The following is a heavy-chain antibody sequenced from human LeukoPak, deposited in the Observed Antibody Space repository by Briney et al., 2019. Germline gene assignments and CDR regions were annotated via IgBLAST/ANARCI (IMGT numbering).Heavy chain of an antibody. CDR3: VRELSTSSTAFDV. CDR2: IYYSGST. J-gene: IGHJ3*01. Sequence: SQTLSLTCTVSGGSISSGDYYWSWIRQPPGKGLEWIGYIYYSGSTYYNPSLKSRVTISVDTSKNQFSLKLTSVTAADTAVYYCVRELSTSSTAFDVWGQGTKVTVSS. CDR1: GGSISSGDYY. D-gene: IGHD6-6*01. V-gene: IGHV4-30-4*01.